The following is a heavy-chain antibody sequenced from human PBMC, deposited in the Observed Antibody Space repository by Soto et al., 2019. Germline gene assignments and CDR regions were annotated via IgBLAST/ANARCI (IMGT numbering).Heavy chain of an antibody. V-gene: IGHV6-1*01. CDR3: ARNHGSGTTFFGY. D-gene: IGHD1-1*01. Sequence: SQTLSLTCVISGDSVSNNSAAWNWIRQSPSRGLEWLGRTYYRSKWSNDYAVSVKSRITINPDTSKNRFSLQLNSVTPEDTAVYYCARNHGSGTTFFGYWGPGTLVTVSS. J-gene: IGHJ4*02. CDR1: GDSVSNNSAA. CDR2: TYYRSKWSN.